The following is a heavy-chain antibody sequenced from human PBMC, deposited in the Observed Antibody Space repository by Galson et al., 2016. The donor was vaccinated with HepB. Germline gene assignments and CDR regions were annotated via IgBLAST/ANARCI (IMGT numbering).Heavy chain of an antibody. CDR3: GKHGGFDY. J-gene: IGHJ4*02. CDR2: ITGSGTTT. V-gene: IGHV3-23*01. D-gene: IGHD3-16*01. CDR1: EFSFSTSG. Sequence: SLRLSCAASEFSFSTSGMSWVRQTPGRGLEWLSGITGSGTTTHYADSVKGRFTISRDNSKNTLYLYMNSLRVGDTAVYYCGKHGGFDYWGQGALVTVSS.